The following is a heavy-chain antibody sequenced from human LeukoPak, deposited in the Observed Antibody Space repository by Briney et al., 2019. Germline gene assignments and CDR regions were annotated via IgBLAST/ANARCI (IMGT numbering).Heavy chain of an antibody. D-gene: IGHD3-10*01. CDR1: GFTFSSYA. V-gene: IGHV3-23*01. CDR2: ISGSGGST. Sequence: PGGSLRLSCAASGFTFSSYAVSWVRQAPGKGLEWVSAISGSGGSTYYADSVKGRFTISRDNSKNTLYLQMNSLRAEDTAVYYCASGITMVRGPLGYWGQGTLVTVSS. J-gene: IGHJ4*02. CDR3: ASGITMVRGPLGY.